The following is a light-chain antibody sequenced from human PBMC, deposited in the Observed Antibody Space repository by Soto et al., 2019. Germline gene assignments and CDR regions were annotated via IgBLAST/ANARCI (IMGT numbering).Light chain of an antibody. CDR2: AAS. Sequence: DIQLTQSPSFLSASVGDRVTITCRSSQGISSYLAWYQQKPGKVPKLLIYAASTLQSGVPSRFSGSRSGTDFTLTISSLQPEDFATYYCLLDFSYSWAFGQGTEVDIK. V-gene: IGKV1-9*01. J-gene: IGKJ1*01. CDR3: LLDFSYSWA. CDR1: QGISSY.